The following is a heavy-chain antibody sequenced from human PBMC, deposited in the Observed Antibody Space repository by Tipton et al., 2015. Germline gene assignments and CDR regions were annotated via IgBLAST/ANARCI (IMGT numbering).Heavy chain of an antibody. V-gene: IGHV4-31*03. D-gene: IGHD1-14*01. CDR3: ARGGISDHDFDY. Sequence: TLSLTCTVSGGSISSGAYYWTWIRQHPGKGLEWIGCIYDNGTTYSNPSLKSRVAISEDTSKNQFSLKLNSVTAADTAVYYCARGGISDHDFDYWGQGTRVTVSS. CDR2: IYDNGTT. J-gene: IGHJ4*02. CDR1: GGSISSGAYY.